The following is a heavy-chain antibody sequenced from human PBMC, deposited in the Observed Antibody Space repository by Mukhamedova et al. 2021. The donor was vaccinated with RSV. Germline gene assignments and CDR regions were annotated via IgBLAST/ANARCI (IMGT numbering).Heavy chain of an antibody. Sequence: YYMSWVRQAPGKGLEWVSLIYSGGSTYYADSVRGRFTISRDNSKNTLYLQMNSLRAEDTAVYYCARDQYSSSWSRAFWYFDLWG. J-gene: IGHJ2*01. D-gene: IGHD6-13*01. CDR2: IYSGGST. CDR1: YY. V-gene: IGHV3-53*01. CDR3: ARDQYSSSWSRAFWYFDL.